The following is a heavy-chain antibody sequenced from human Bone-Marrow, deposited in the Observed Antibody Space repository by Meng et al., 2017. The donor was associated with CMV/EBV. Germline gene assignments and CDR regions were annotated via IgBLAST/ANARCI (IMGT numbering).Heavy chain of an antibody. CDR3: ARATSLGVAFDI. V-gene: IGHV3-30*04. Sequence: GGSLRLSCAASGFTFSSYAMHWVRQAPGKGLEWVAVISYDGSNKYYADSVKGRFTISRDNSKNTLYLQMNSLRAEDTAVYYCARATSLGVAFDIWGQGTKVTVSS. J-gene: IGHJ3*02. CDR2: ISYDGSNK. CDR1: GFTFSSYA. D-gene: IGHD3-16*01.